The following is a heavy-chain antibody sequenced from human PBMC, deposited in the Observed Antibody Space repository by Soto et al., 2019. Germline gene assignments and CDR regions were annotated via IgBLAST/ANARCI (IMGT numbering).Heavy chain of an antibody. CDR1: GFTFSSFD. CDR2: IHRASTYI. J-gene: IGHJ4*02. D-gene: IGHD4-17*01. Sequence: EVQLVESGGGLVKPGGSLRLSCATSGFTFSSFDMDWVRQAPGKGLEWVSSIHRASTYIYYADSVRGRLTISRDNAKSSLYLQMNSLTGEDTAVYYCARRAVTTYHFFDYWGQGALVTVSS. V-gene: IGHV3-21*06. CDR3: ARRAVTTYHFFDY.